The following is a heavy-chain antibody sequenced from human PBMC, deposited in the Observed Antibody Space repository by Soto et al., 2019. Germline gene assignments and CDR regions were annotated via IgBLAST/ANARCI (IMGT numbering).Heavy chain of an antibody. CDR2: IYYSGST. V-gene: IGHV4-59*01. J-gene: IGHJ4*02. CDR1: GGSISSYY. Sequence: PSETLSLTRTVSGGSISSYYWSWIRQPPGKGLEWIGYIYYSGSTNYNPSLKSRVTISVDTSKNQFSLKLSSVTAADTAVYYCARARGSGSYCDYWGQGTLVTVSS. D-gene: IGHD3-10*01. CDR3: ARARGSGSYCDY.